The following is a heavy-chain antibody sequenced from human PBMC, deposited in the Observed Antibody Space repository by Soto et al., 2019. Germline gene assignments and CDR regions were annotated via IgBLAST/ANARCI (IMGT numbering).Heavy chain of an antibody. CDR3: ASGIVGATTYGMDV. CDR2: INWNGGST. Sequence: EVQLVESGGGVVRPGGSLRLSCAASGFTFDDYGLSWVRQAPGKGLEWVSGINWNGGSTRYADSVKGRFTISRDNAKHSLYLQMNSLRAEDTALYYCASGIVGATTYGMDVWGQGTTVTVSS. D-gene: IGHD1-26*01. J-gene: IGHJ6*02. V-gene: IGHV3-20*04. CDR1: GFTFDDYG.